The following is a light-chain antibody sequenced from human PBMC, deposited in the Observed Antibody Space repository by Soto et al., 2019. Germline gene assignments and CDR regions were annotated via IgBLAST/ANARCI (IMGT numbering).Light chain of an antibody. V-gene: IGLV1-40*01. Sequence: QSVLTRPPSVSVAPGQRVTSSCTGSSSNIGAGYAVHWYQQLPGKAPKLLIYGNTNRPSGVPDRFSGSKSGTSASLAITGLQAEDEADYYCQSYDSSLSASYVFGGGTKVTVL. J-gene: IGLJ1*01. CDR2: GNT. CDR1: SSNIGAGYA. CDR3: QSYDSSLSASYV.